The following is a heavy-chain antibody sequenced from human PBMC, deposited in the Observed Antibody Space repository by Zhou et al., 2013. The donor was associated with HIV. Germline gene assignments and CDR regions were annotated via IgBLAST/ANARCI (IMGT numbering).Heavy chain of an antibody. CDR2: IIPILGIA. V-gene: IGHV1-69*04. J-gene: IGHJ4*02. CDR1: GGTFSSYA. CDR3: ASPEVGAKGGFDY. Sequence: QVQLVQSGAEVKKPGSSVKVSCKASGGTFSSYAISWVRQAPGQGLEWMGRIIPILGIANYAQKFQGRVTITTDESTSTAYMELSSLRSEDTAVYYCASPEVGAKGGFDYWGQGTLVTVSS. D-gene: IGHD1-26*01.